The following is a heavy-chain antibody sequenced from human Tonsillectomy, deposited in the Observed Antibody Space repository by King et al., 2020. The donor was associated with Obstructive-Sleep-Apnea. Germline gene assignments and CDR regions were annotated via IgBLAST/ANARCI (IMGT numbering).Heavy chain of an antibody. V-gene: IGHV3-23*04. D-gene: IGHD4-23*01. Sequence: VQLVESGGGLVQPGGSLRLSCAASGFTFSNYAMDWVCQAPGKGLEWVSGMSGSGFTTFYADPVKGRFTISRDNSKNTLYLQMNSLRVDDTAIYYCAKGDEYGGDFDSWGRGIQVIVSS. CDR2: MSGSGFTT. CDR1: GFTFSNYA. CDR3: AKGDEYGGDFDS. J-gene: IGHJ4*02.